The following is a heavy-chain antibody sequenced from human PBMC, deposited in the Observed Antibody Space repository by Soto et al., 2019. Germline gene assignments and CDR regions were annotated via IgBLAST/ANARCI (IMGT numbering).Heavy chain of an antibody. Sequence: QVQLQASGPGLVKPSETLSLTCTVSGGSTSSYYWSWIRQPPGKGLEWIGYIYYSGSTNYNPSLKSRVTISVDTSKNQFSLKLSSVTAADTALYYCARTYGRNFDYWGQGTLVTVSS. CDR1: GGSTSSYY. D-gene: IGHD3-10*01. J-gene: IGHJ4*02. V-gene: IGHV4-59*01. CDR3: ARTYGRNFDY. CDR2: IYYSGST.